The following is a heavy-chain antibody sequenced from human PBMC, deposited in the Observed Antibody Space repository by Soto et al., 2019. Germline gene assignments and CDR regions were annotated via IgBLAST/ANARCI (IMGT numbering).Heavy chain of an antibody. V-gene: IGHV3-33*01. D-gene: IGHD2-15*01. J-gene: IGHJ4*02. CDR3: ARGYCSGGSCYGDLDY. Sequence: GGYLRLSCAASGFTFSSYGMHWVRQAPGKGLEWVAVIWYDGSNKYYADSVKGRFTISRDNSKNTLYLQMNSLRAEDTAVYYCARGYCSGGSCYGDLDYWSQGTLVTVSS. CDR1: GFTFSSYG. CDR2: IWYDGSNK.